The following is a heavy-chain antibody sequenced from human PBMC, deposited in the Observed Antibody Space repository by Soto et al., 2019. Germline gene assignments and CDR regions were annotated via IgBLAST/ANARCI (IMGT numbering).Heavy chain of an antibody. CDR1: GYSFTTFW. CDR2: IWPDDSDT. Sequence: GESLKISCEASGYSFTTFWIGWVRQMPGKGLEWMGIIWPDDSDTRYSPSFQGQVTISADKSIYTAYLQWSSLKASDTAIYYCVRHTNGHNPLDYWGQGTLVTVSS. D-gene: IGHD1-1*01. J-gene: IGHJ4*02. CDR3: VRHTNGHNPLDY. V-gene: IGHV5-51*01.